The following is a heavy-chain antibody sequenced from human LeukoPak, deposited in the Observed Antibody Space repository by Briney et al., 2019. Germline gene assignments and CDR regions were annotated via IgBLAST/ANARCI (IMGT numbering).Heavy chain of an antibody. CDR1: GGSISSSSYY. D-gene: IGHD4-17*01. CDR3: TRSDYGDYIPYFDY. V-gene: IGHV4-39*07. J-gene: IGHJ4*02. CDR2: IYYSGST. Sequence: SETLSLTCTASGGSISSSSYYWGWIRQPPGKGLEWIGSIYYSGSTYYNPSLKSRVTISVDTSKNQFSLKLSSVTAADTAVYYCTRSDYGDYIPYFDYWGQGTLVTVSS.